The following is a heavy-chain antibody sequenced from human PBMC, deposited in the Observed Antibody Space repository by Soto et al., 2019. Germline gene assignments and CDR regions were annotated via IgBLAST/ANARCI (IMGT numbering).Heavy chain of an antibody. CDR2: ISAYNGNT. Sequence: ASVKVSCKASGYTFTNYGISWVRQAPGQGLEWMGWISAYNGNTNYAQKLQGRVTMTTDTSTSTAYMELRSLKSDDTAVYYCAREDYYDSSGYLPVRYYFGMDVWGQGTTVTVSS. CDR3: AREDYYDSSGYLPVRYYFGMDV. D-gene: IGHD3-22*01. J-gene: IGHJ6*02. V-gene: IGHV1-18*04. CDR1: GYTFTNYG.